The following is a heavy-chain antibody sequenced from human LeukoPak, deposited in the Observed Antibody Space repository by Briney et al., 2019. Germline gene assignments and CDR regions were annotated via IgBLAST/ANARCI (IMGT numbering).Heavy chain of an antibody. CDR1: GFTFDDYG. CDR2: INWDGGGT. CDR3: ARVPAAEYYYDMDV. V-gene: IGHV3-20*04. J-gene: IGHJ6*03. D-gene: IGHD2-2*01. Sequence: GGSLRLSCAASGFTFDDYGMSWVRQAPGKGLEWVSGINWDGGGTGYADSVKGRFTISRDNSKNSLYLQMNSLRAEDTAVYYCARVPAAEYYYDMDVWGKGTTVTVSS.